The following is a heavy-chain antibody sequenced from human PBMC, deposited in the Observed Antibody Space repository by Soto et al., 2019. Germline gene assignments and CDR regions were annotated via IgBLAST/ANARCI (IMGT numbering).Heavy chain of an antibody. CDR2: VYPGDSDT. J-gene: IGHJ4*02. CDR3: PSLSGSNNVVCYNFDD. V-gene: IGHV5-51*01. CDR1: GYSFPSYW. D-gene: IGHD2-8*01. Sequence: GESLKISCTGSGYSFPSYWIGWVRQMPGKGREWMGIVYPGDSDTRYSPSFQGQVTISADKSISTAYLQWSSLKASDTAMYYCPSLSGSNNVVCYNFDDWGQGTQVTVSA.